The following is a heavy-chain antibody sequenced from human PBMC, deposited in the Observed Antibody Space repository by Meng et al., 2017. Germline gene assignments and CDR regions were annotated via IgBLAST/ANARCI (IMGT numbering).Heavy chain of an antibody. V-gene: IGHV1-69*01. Sequence: VQLVQSGAEVKKPGYSVKVSCKASGGTFSSYAISWVRQAPGQGLEWMGGIIPIFGTANYAQKFQGRVTITADESTSTAYMELSSLRSEDTAVYYCASPYCTNGVCSPEYWGQGTLVTVSS. CDR2: IIPIFGTA. J-gene: IGHJ4*02. CDR3: ASPYCTNGVCSPEY. CDR1: GGTFSSYA. D-gene: IGHD2-8*01.